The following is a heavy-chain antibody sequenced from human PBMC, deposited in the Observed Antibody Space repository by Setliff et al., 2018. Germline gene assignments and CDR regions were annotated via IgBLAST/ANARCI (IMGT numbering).Heavy chain of an antibody. D-gene: IGHD2-15*01. Sequence: SETLSLTCTVSGGSSSSHYWSWIRQPPVKGLEWIGYIHYSGTTNYYPSLTSRVTLSLDTAKNQFFLELRAVTAADTALYYCARENGYCSGGACYFLFDYWGQGTLVTVSS. V-gene: IGHV4-59*11. J-gene: IGHJ4*02. CDR3: ARENGYCSGGACYFLFDY. CDR1: GGSSSSHY. CDR2: IHYSGTT.